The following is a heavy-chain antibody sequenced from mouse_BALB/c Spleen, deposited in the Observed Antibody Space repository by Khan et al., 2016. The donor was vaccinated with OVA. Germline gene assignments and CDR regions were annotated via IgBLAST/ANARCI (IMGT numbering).Heavy chain of an antibody. CDR1: GYSITSYYA. V-gene: IGHV3-2*02. J-gene: IGHJ2*01. CDR2: ISYSGNT. D-gene: IGHD3-2*02. CDR3: ARIQGGDLDH. Sequence: VQLMQSGPGLVKPSQSLSLTCTVTGYSITSYYAWNWIRQFPGNKLEWMGYISYSGNTKYNPSLKSRISITRDTSKNPFFLQLNFVTIEDTATCYCARIQGGDLDHWGQGTTLTVSS.